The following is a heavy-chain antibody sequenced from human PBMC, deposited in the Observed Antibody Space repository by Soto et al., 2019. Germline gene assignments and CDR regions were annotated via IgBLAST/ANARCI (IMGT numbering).Heavy chain of an antibody. D-gene: IGHD3-10*01. J-gene: IGHJ6*02. CDR2: IYRSGST. CDR3: TRGRGSYYYYGMDV. V-gene: IGHV4-4*07. CDR1: GGSSSDYY. Sequence: SETLSLTCTVSGGSSSDYYWIWVRQPAGKGLEWIGHIYRSGSTKYNPALKGRVTMSLDTSKNQFSLKLTSVTAADTAVYYCTRGRGSYYYYGMDVWGQGTTVTVSS.